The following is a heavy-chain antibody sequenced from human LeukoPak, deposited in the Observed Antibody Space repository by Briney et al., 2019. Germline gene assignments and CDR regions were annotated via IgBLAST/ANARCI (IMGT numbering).Heavy chain of an antibody. D-gene: IGHD5-18*01. CDR3: VRDVSGSSYGDY. CDR1: GFTFSSYW. J-gene: IGHJ4*02. V-gene: IGHV3-7*01. CDR2: IRQDGNEE. Sequence: PGGSLRLSCAASGFTFSSYWMNWVRQAPGKGLEWLANIRQDGNEEHYVDSVKGRFTMSRDNAKNSLYLQMNSLRAEDTAVYYCVRDVSGSSYGDYWGQGTLVTVSS.